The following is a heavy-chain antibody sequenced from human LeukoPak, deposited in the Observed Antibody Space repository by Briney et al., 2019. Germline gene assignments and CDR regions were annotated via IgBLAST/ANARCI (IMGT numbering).Heavy chain of an antibody. Sequence: SQTLSLTCAISGDSISSNSAARNWLRQSPSRGLEWLGRTYYRSKWYNDYTESVKSRISINPDTSKNQFSLQLNSVTAEDTAVYYCTKEGRSNSFEYWGQGSLVTVSS. CDR2: TYYRSKWYN. CDR3: TKEGRSNSFEY. V-gene: IGHV6-1*01. J-gene: IGHJ4*02. CDR1: GDSISSNSAA.